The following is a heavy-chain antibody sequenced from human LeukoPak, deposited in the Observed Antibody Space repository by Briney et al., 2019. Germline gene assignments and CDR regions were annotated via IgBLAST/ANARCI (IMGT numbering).Heavy chain of an antibody. J-gene: IGHJ5*02. V-gene: IGHV4-39*01. CDR3: AGVDDRPGRKFDP. Sequence: SETLSLTCTVSGGSVNSNTYYWGWIRQPPGKGLEWIGSIFYKGSIYYNPSLKSRVTISANTSKNQFSLNLSSVTAADTAVYYCAGVDDRPGRKFDPWGQGALVTVSS. D-gene: IGHD5/OR15-5a*01. CDR1: GGSVNSNTYY. CDR2: IFYKGSI.